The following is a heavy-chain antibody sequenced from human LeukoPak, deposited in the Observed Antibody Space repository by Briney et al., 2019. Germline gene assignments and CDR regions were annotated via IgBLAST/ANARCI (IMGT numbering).Heavy chain of an antibody. CDR1: GDSVSSNSAA. Sequence: SQTLSLTCAISGDSVSSNSAAWNWIRQSPLRGLEWLGRTYYRSKWYNDYAVSVKSRITINPDTSKNQFSLQLNSVTPEDTAVYYCAREGVRWLAPPGWFDPWGQGTLVTVSS. J-gene: IGHJ5*02. CDR3: AREGVRWLAPPGWFDP. V-gene: IGHV6-1*01. D-gene: IGHD6-19*01. CDR2: TYYRSKWYN.